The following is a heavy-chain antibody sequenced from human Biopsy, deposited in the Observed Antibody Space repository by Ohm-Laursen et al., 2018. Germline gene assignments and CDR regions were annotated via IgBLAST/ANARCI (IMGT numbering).Heavy chain of an antibody. CDR1: GFTLNSHE. Sequence: SLRLSCAAFGFTLNSHEMNWVRQAPGKGLEWISYITGSSSTIYYADSVKGRFTISRDNAKNSLYLQMNSLRAEDTAVYYCTRLAYYYYYGMDVWGQGTTVTVSS. D-gene: IGHD2-21*01. CDR2: ITGSSSTI. J-gene: IGHJ6*02. CDR3: TRLAYYYYYGMDV. V-gene: IGHV3-48*03.